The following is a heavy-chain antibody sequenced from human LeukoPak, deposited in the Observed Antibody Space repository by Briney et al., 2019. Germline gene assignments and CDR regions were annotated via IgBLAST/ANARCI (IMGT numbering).Heavy chain of an antibody. CDR1: GSSVSNYY. CDR2: ISYSGST. J-gene: IGHJ5*02. Sequence: NTSETLSLTCTVSGSSVSNYYWNWIRQPPGKGLEWLGHISYSGSTIYNPSLNSRVTISLGTSKNQFSLSLNSVTAADTAVYFCARRVLMSSAGVPDTWLDPWGQGTLVTVSS. D-gene: IGHD6-19*01. CDR3: ARRVLMSSAGVPDTWLDP. V-gene: IGHV4-59*08.